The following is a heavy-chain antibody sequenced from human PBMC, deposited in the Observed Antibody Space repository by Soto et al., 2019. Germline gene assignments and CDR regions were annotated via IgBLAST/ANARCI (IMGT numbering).Heavy chain of an antibody. CDR1: GGTFSSYA. CDR3: ARDERYCTNGVCYINWFDP. CDR2: INTNTGNP. D-gene: IGHD2-8*01. V-gene: IGHV7-4-1*01. J-gene: IGHJ5*02. Sequence: ASVKVSCKASGGTFSSYAISWVRQAPGQGLEWMGWINTNTGNPTYAQGFTGRFVFSLDTSVSTAYLQICSLKAEDTAVYYCARDERYCTNGVCYINWFDPWGQGTLVTVSS.